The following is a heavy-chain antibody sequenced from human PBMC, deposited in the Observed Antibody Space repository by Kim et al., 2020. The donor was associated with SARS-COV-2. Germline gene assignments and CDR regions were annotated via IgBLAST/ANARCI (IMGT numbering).Heavy chain of an antibody. CDR1: GYTFTSYG. CDR3: ARDQWELESGYYYSSGMDV. CDR2: ISGYNGHT. V-gene: IGHV1-18*01. Sequence: ASVKVSCKASGYTFTSYGISWVRQAPGQGLKWMGWISGYNGHTNYAQNFQGRVTMTTDTSTSTAYMELRSLRSDDTAVYFCARDQWELESGYYYSSGMDVWGQGTTVTVSS. J-gene: IGHJ6*02. D-gene: IGHD1-26*01.